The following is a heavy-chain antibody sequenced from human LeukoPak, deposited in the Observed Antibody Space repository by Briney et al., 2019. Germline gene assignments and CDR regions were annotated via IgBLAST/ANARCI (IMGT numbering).Heavy chain of an antibody. Sequence: SETLSLTCTVSGGSISSSSYYWGWIRQPPGKGLEWIGSIYYSGSTYYNPSLKSRVTISVDTSKNQFSLKLSSVTAADTAVYYCARGPDPGKVGAAIYYYFGMDVWGQGTTVTVSS. CDR1: GGSISSSSYY. CDR3: ARGPDPGKVGAAIYYYFGMDV. J-gene: IGHJ6*02. CDR2: IYYSGST. D-gene: IGHD1-26*01. V-gene: IGHV4-39*01.